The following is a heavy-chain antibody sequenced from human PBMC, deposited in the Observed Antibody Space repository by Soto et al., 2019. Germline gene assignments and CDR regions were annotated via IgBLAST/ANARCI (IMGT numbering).Heavy chain of an antibody. J-gene: IGHJ3*02. CDR3: ARGGYGDYHAFDI. CDR1: GFTFSSYG. V-gene: IGHV3-33*01. D-gene: IGHD4-17*01. CDR2: IWYDGSNK. Sequence: QVQLVESGGGVVQPGRSLRLSCAASGFTFSSYGMHWVRQAPGKGLEWVAVIWYDGSNKYYADSVKGRFTISRDNSKNTLYLQMNSLRAEDTAVYYCARGGYGDYHAFDIWDQGTMVTVSS.